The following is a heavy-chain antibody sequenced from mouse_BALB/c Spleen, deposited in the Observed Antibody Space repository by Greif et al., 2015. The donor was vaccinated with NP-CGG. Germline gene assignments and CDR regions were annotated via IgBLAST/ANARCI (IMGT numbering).Heavy chain of an antibody. CDR2: INPSTGYT. CDR3: ARTPTVVEDYYAMDY. CDR1: GYTFTSYW. V-gene: IGHV1-7*01. Sequence: VQLQQSGAELAKPGASVKMSCKASGYTFTSYWMHWVKQRPGQGLEWIGYINPSTGYTEYNQKFKDKATLTADKSSSTAYMQLSSLTSEDSAVYYCARTPTVVEDYYAMDYWGQGTSVTVSS. D-gene: IGHD1-1*01. J-gene: IGHJ4*01.